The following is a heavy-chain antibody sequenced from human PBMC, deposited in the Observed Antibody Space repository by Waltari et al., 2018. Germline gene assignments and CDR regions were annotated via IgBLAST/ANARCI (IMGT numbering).Heavy chain of an antibody. CDR2: IIPIFVTA. CDR1: GGTFSSYA. V-gene: IGHV1-69*01. Sequence: QVQLVQSGAEVKKPGSSVKVSCKASGGTFSSYAISWVRQAPGQGLEWMGGIIPIFVTANYAQKFQGRVTITADESTSTAYMELSSLRSEDTAVYYCARGSGYYYDSSGYYPRFDYWGQGTTVTVSS. J-gene: IGHJ4*03. CDR3: ARGSGYYYDSSGYYPRFDY. D-gene: IGHD3-22*01.